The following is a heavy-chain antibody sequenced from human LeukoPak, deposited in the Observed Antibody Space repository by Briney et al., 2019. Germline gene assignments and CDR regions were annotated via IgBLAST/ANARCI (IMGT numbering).Heavy chain of an antibody. Sequence: GASVKVSCTASGGTFSSYAISWVRQAPGQGLEWMGGIIPIFGTANYAQKFQGRVTITADESTSTAYMELSSLRSEDTAVYYCASGGSFVRPPFDYWGQGTLVTVSS. D-gene: IGHD6-6*01. CDR2: IIPIFGTA. J-gene: IGHJ4*02. CDR3: ASGGSFVRPPFDY. CDR1: GGTFSSYA. V-gene: IGHV1-69*13.